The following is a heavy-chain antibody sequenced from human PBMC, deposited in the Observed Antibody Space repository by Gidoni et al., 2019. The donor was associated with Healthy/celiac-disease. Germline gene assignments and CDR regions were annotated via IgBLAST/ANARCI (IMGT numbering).Heavy chain of an antibody. Sequence: IDPSDSYTNYSPSFQGHVTISADKSISTAYLQWSSLKASDTAMYYCARLLGSTYYYYGMDVWGQGTTVTVSS. CDR2: IDPSDSYT. V-gene: IGHV5-10-1*01. CDR3: ARLLGSTYYYYGMDV. J-gene: IGHJ6*02. D-gene: IGHD6-13*01.